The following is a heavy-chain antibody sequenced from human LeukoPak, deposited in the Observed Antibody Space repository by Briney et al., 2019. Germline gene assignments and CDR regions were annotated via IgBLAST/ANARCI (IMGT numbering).Heavy chain of an antibody. Sequence: SETLSLTCTVSGGSISNSRDYWAWIRQPPGKGLEWIANIYYSGSTYYSPSLKSRVTISVDTSKNQFSLKLTSVTAADTAVYYCARSSEGRYYYDSSGYSYYYYYMDVWGKGTTVTISS. V-gene: IGHV4-39*07. CDR1: GGSISNSRDY. CDR2: IYYSGST. D-gene: IGHD3-22*01. J-gene: IGHJ6*03. CDR3: ARSSEGRYYYDSSGYSYYYYYMDV.